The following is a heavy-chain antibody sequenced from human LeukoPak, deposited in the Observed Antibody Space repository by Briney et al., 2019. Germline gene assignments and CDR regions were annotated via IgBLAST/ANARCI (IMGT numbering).Heavy chain of an antibody. V-gene: IGHV4-34*01. J-gene: IGHJ4*02. CDR1: GGSFSGYY. CDR2: INHSGST. Sequence: PSETLSLTCAVYGGSFSGYYWSWIRQPPGKGREWIGEINHSGSTNYNPSLKSRVTISVDTSKNQFSLKLSSVTAADTAVYYCARVPGGYVDYWGQGTLVTVSS. D-gene: IGHD1-14*01. CDR3: ARVPGGYVDY.